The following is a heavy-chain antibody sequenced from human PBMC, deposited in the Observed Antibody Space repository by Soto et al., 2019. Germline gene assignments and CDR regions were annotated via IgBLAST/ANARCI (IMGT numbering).Heavy chain of an antibody. CDR1: GFSLSTSGMC. CDR3: ARVTVTDAVNGMDV. D-gene: IGHD4-17*01. J-gene: IGHJ6*02. Sequence: SGPTLVNPTQTLTLTCTFSGFSLSTSGMCVSWIRQPPGKALEWLALIDWDNDKYYSTSLKTRLTISKDTSKNQVVLTMTNMDPVDTATYYCARVTVTDAVNGMDVRGQGTTVTVSS. V-gene: IGHV2-70*01. CDR2: IDWDNDK.